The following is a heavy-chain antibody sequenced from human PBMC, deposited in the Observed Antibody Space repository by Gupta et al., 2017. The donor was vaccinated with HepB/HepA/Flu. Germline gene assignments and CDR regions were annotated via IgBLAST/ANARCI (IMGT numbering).Heavy chain of an antibody. Sequence: EEQLVESGGGVIQSGGSLRLSCSASGFTFDDHAIHWVRQAPGKGLEWVCLITGDGKRTDYAASVQGRFTIVRDNSKNSLYLQMNSLRTEEPALYYCTRDITAMHYYYYYGMDVWGQVATVTVSS. CDR1: GFTFDDHA. J-gene: IGHJ6*02. D-gene: IGHD5-18*01. CDR3: TRDITAMHYYYYYGMDV. CDR2: ITGDGKRT. V-gene: IGHV3-43*02.